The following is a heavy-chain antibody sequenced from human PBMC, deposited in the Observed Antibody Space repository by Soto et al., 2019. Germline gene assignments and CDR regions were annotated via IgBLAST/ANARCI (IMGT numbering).Heavy chain of an antibody. CDR3: ARASGCSGDSCAFDP. J-gene: IGHJ5*02. V-gene: IGHV4-59*01. D-gene: IGHD2-15*01. Sequence: SELLSLTCTVAGGSISRCYWSWIRQPPGKGLEWIGYIYYTGSTNYNPSLKSRVTISVDTSKNQFSLKLSSVTAADTAVYYCARASGCSGDSCAFDPWGQGTLVTVSS. CDR2: IYYTGST. CDR1: GGSISRCY.